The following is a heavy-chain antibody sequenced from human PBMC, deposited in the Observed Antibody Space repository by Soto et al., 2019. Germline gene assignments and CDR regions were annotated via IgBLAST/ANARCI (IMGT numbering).Heavy chain of an antibody. D-gene: IGHD2-21*02. J-gene: IGHJ4*02. CDR3: AKATNPLLGGDIDY. Sequence: GGSLRLSCAASGFTFSSYGMHWVRQAPGKGLEWVAVISYDGSNKYYADSVKGRFTISRDNSKNTLYLQMNSLRAEDTAVYYCAKATNPLLGGDIDYWGQGTLVTVS. CDR2: ISYDGSNK. CDR1: GFTFSSYG. V-gene: IGHV3-30*18.